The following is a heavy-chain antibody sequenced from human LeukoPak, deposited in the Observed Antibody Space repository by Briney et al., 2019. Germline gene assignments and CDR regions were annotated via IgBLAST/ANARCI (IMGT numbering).Heavy chain of an antibody. Sequence: SETLSLTCAVYGGSFSGYYWSWIRQPPGKGLEWIGEINHRGSTNYNPSLKSRVTISVDTSKNQFSLKLSSVTAADTAVYYCARGGFNCSSTSCSSNYYGTDVWGQGTTVTVPS. CDR2: INHRGST. D-gene: IGHD2-2*01. J-gene: IGHJ6*02. CDR3: ARGGFNCSSTSCSSNYYGTDV. CDR1: GGSFSGYY. V-gene: IGHV4-34*01.